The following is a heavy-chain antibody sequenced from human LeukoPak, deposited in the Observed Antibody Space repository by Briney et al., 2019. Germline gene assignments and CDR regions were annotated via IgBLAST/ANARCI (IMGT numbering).Heavy chain of an antibody. CDR2: IGTAGDT. CDR3: ARDRYGYAFDI. CDR1: GFTFSSYD. J-gene: IGHJ3*02. D-gene: IGHD4-17*01. V-gene: IGHV3-13*01. Sequence: GGSLRLSCAASGFTFSSYDMHWVRQATGKGLEWVSAIGTAGDTYYPGSVKGRFTISRGNAKNSLYLQMNSLRAGDTAVYYCARDRYGYAFDIWGQGTMVTVSS.